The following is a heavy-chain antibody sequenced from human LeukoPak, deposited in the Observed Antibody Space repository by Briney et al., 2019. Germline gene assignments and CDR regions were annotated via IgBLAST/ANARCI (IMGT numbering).Heavy chain of an antibody. CDR2: ISWNSGSI. D-gene: IGHD2-2*01. J-gene: IGHJ4*02. Sequence: GRSLRLSRAASGFTFDDYAMHWVRQAPGKGLEWVSGISWNSGSIGYADSVKGRFTISRDNAKNSLYLQMNSLRAEDMALYYCAKDYCSSTSCEIDYWGQGTLVTVSS. V-gene: IGHV3-9*03. CDR3: AKDYCSSTSCEIDY. CDR1: GFTFDDYA.